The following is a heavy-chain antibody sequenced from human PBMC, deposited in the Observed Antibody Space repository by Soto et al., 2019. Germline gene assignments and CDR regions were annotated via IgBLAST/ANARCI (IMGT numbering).Heavy chain of an antibody. V-gene: IGHV1-8*01. J-gene: IGHJ6*02. D-gene: IGHD6-6*01. CDR3: AKDLYSSSPPGRGMDV. CDR1: GYTFTSYD. CDR2: MNPNSGNT. Sequence: ASVKVSCKASGYTFTSYDINWVRQATGQGLEWMGWMNPNSGNTGYAQKFQGRVTMTRNTSISTAYMELSSLRSEDTAVYYCAKDLYSSSPPGRGMDVWGQGTTVTVSS.